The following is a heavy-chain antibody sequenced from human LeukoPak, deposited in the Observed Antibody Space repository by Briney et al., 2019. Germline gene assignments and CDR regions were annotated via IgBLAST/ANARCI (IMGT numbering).Heavy chain of an antibody. CDR3: ARDRAGEFDP. J-gene: IGHJ5*02. V-gene: IGHV3-11*01. Sequence: GGSLRLSCTVSGFTVSSNSMSWVRQAPGKGLEWVSYISSSGSTIYYADSVKGRFTISRDNAKNSLYLQMNSLRAEDTAVYYCARDRAGEFDPWGQGTLVTVSS. CDR1: GFTVSSNS. CDR2: ISSSGSTI. D-gene: IGHD3-10*01.